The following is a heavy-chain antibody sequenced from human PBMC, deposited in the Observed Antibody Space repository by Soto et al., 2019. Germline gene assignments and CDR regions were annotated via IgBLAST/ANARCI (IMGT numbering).Heavy chain of an antibody. CDR1: GYTLTELS. Sequence: QVQLVQSGAEVKKPGASVKVSCKVSGYTLTELSMHWVRQAPGKGLEWMGGFDPEDGETIYAQKFQGRVTMTEDTSTDTAYMELSSLRSEDTAVYYCATDRRQLWPRRYYYGMDVWGQGTTVTVSS. J-gene: IGHJ6*02. D-gene: IGHD5-18*01. CDR2: FDPEDGET. V-gene: IGHV1-24*01. CDR3: ATDRRQLWPRRYYYGMDV.